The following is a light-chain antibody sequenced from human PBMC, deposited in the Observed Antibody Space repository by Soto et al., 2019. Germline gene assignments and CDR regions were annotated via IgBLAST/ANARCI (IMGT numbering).Light chain of an antibody. CDR3: SSYTTSSTYV. Sequence: QSVLTQPSSLSVSPGQSITISCTGTSSDVGGYNYVSWYQHHPGKVPKLMIFQVTKRPSGVSDRFYGSKSGNTASLTISGLQAEDEGDYFCSSYTTSSTYVLGTGTKVTVL. V-gene: IGLV2-14*01. CDR2: QVT. J-gene: IGLJ1*01. CDR1: SSDVGGYNY.